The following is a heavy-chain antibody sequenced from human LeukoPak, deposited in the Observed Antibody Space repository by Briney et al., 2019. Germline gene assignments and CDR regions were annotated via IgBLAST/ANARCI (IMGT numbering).Heavy chain of an antibody. CDR1: GFTFSSYS. J-gene: IGHJ4*02. D-gene: IGHD6-19*01. V-gene: IGHV3-21*01. CDR3: ARDTDELLAGY. Sequence: GGSLRLSCAASGFTFSSYSMNWVRQAPGKGLEWVSSISSSSSYIYYADSVKGRFTISRDNAKNSLYLQMNSLRAEDTAVYYCARDTDELLAGYWGQGTLVTVSS. CDR2: ISSSSSYI.